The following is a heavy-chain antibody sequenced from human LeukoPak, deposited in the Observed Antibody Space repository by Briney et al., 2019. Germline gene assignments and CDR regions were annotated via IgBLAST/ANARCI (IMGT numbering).Heavy chain of an antibody. CDR1: DYSISSGYY. J-gene: IGHJ4*02. CDR2: IHHSGST. V-gene: IGHV4-38-2*02. D-gene: IGHD2-15*01. CDR3: ARDLGYCTGGSCGLFDY. Sequence: PSETLSLTCTVSDYSISSGYYWGWIRQPPGKGLEWIGSIHHSGSTYYNASLRGRVTISVDTSKNQFSLKLTSVTAADTAVYYCARDLGYCTGGSCGLFDYWGQGTLVAVSS.